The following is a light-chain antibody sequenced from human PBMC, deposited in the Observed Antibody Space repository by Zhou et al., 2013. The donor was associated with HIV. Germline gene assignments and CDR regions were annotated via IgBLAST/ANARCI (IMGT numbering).Light chain of an antibody. CDR1: QSISSW. CDR2: GES. J-gene: IGKJ5*01. V-gene: IGKV1-12*01. CDR3: QQANSFPIT. Sequence: DIQMTQSPSTLSASVGDRVTITCRASQSISSWLAWYQQKPGKAPKLLIYGESSLQSGVPSRFSGSGSGTDFTLTISSLQPEDFATYYCQQANSFPITFGQGTRLEIK.